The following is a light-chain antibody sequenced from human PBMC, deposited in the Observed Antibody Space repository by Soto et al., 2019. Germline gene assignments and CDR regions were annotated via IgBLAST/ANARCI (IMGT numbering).Light chain of an antibody. Sequence: SPSTLSVSQGERATLPCRAIQSVSSNLAWHQQRPGQAPRLLIYGASTRATGVPARFSGSGSGTEFTLSIGSLQSEDFAIYYCQQYDNWPPRWTFGQGTKVDIK. CDR1: QSVSSN. CDR3: QQYDNWPPRWT. J-gene: IGKJ2*01. V-gene: IGKV3D-15*01. CDR2: GAS.